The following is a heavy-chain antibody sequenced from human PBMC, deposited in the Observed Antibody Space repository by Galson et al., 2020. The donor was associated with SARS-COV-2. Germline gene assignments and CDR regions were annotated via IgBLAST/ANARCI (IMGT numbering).Heavy chain of an antibody. CDR1: GYSISSGYY. V-gene: IGHV4-38-2*01. CDR2: IYHGDST. Sequence: SETLSLTCAVSGYSISSGYYWGWIRQPPGKGLEWIASIYHGDSTYYNPSLKSRVTISMDTSKNQFSLRLNSVTAADTAVYYCARREDYSGSGSPVGYWGQGTLVTVSS. J-gene: IGHJ4*02. D-gene: IGHD3-10*01. CDR3: ARREDYSGSGSPVGY.